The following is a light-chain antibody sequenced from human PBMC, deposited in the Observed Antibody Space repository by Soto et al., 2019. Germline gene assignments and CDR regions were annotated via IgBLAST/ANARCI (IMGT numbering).Light chain of an antibody. CDR1: SSDVGSSDL. CDR3: CSYASTSPYV. J-gene: IGLJ1*01. Sequence: LTQPASVSGSPGQSITISCIGTSSDVGSSDLVSWYQQHPDTAPKLLIYGAIKRPSGVSTRFSGSKSGNTASLTISGLQAEDEADYYCCSYASTSPYVFGTGTKVTVL. V-gene: IGLV2-23*01. CDR2: GAI.